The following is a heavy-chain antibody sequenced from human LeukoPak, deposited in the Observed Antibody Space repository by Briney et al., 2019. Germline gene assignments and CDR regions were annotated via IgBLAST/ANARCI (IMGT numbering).Heavy chain of an antibody. CDR1: GFTFSSYS. CDR2: IYTGGST. CDR3: ATSGLNYYYYGMDV. Sequence: GGSLRLSCAASGFTFSSYSMNWVRQAPGKGLEWVSVIYTGGSTYSADSVKGRFTISRHNSKNTLYLQMNSLRAEDTAVYYCATSGLNYYYYGMDVWGQGTTVTVAS. J-gene: IGHJ6*02. V-gene: IGHV3-53*04. D-gene: IGHD6-25*01.